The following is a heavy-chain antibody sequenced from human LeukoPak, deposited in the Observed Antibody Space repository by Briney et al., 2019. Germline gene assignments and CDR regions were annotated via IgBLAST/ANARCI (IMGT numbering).Heavy chain of an antibody. CDR1: GFTFSRYA. V-gene: IGHV3-64*01. J-gene: IGHJ4*02. D-gene: IGHD2-21*02. CDR3: ARGRLVVTALDY. CDR2: ISSNGGST. Sequence: PGGSLRLSCAASGFTFSRYAMHWVRQAPGKGLEYVSVISSNGGSTYYANSVKGRFIISRDNSKNTLYLQMGSLRAEDMAVYYCARGRLVVTALDYWGQGTLVTVSS.